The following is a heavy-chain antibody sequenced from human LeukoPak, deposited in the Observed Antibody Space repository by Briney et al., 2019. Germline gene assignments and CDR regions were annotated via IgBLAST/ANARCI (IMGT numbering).Heavy chain of an antibody. CDR3: ARYTMVRGVVHHAFDI. CDR1: GGSISSSSYY. CDR2: IYTSGCT. Sequence: PSETLSLTCTVSGGSISSSSYYWGWIRQPAGKGLEWIGRIYTSGCTNYNPSLKSRVTMSVDTSKNQFSLKLSSVTAADTAVYYCARYTMVRGVVHHAFDIWGQGTMVTVSS. D-gene: IGHD3-10*01. J-gene: IGHJ3*02. V-gene: IGHV4-61*02.